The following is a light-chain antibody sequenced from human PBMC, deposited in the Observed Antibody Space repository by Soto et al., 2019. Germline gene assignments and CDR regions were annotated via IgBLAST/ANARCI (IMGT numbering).Light chain of an antibody. J-gene: IGLJ2*01. CDR1: SSDVGAYNY. CDR3: TSYTTSTIVA. V-gene: IGLV2-14*01. Sequence: QSALTQPASVSASPGQSITISCTGTSSDVGAYNYVSWYQQPPGKAPTLIIYDVAVRPSGVSSRFSGSKSANTASLTISGLQAEDEGDYYCTSYTTSTIVAFCGGTKVTVL. CDR2: DVA.